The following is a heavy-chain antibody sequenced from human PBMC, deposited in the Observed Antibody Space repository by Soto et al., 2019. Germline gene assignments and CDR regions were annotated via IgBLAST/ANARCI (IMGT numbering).Heavy chain of an antibody. V-gene: IGHV3-66*01. CDR2: IYSGDST. D-gene: IGHD3-22*01. CDR1: GVTVSSIY. CDR3: PRVIVRTSYSDTSGYYLKY. J-gene: IGHJ4*02. Sequence: PGGSLRLSCAASGVTVSSIYMSWVRQAPGKGLEWVSVIYSGDSTYYADAVKGRLTVSRDDYKNTPDLHTNSLRAENTAVYYWPRVIVRTSYSDTSGYYLKYWGQGTLVTVS.